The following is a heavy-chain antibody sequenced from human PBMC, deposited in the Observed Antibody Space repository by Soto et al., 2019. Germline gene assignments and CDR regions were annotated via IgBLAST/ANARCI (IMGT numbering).Heavy chain of an antibody. V-gene: IGHV2-5*02. J-gene: IGHJ4*01. CDR1: GFSLSTIGVG. Sequence: QITLQESGPTLGKPTQTLTLTCTFSGFSLSTIGVGVGWIRQPPGKALEWLALIYWDEDKSYSPSLWSRINITKDNAKNQMVLTMTNMDPVDTGTYYCEHRRLPAPGTNNFWVPGTLVTVSS. D-gene: IGHD2-8*01. CDR2: IYWDEDK. CDR3: EHRRLPAPGTNNF.